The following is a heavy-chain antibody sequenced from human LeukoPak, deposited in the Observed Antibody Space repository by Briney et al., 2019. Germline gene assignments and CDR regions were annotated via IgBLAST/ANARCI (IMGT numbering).Heavy chain of an antibody. CDR3: ASHLEMATGIDY. V-gene: IGHV3-21*01. CDR1: GFTFSSYS. J-gene: IGHJ4*02. CDR2: ISSSSSYI. D-gene: IGHD5-24*01. Sequence: GGSLRLSCAASGFTFSSYSMNWVRQAPGKGLEWVSSISSSSSYIYYADSVKGRFTISRDNAKNSLYLQMNSLRAEDTAVYYCASHLEMATGIDYWGQGTLVTVSS.